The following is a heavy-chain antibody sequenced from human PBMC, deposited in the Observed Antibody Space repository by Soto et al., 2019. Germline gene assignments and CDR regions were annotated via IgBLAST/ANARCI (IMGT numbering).Heavy chain of an antibody. D-gene: IGHD2-8*01. CDR2: IYYSGST. J-gene: IGHJ6*02. CDR1: GGSISSGGYS. CDR3: ARDRMGYGMDV. Sequence: QVQLQESGPGLVKPSQTLSLTCTVSGGSISSGGYSWSGIRQHQGKGLEWIGYIYYSGSTYYTPSLKSRVTISVDTSKNQFSLKLSSVTAADTAVYYCARDRMGYGMDVWGQGTTVTVSS. V-gene: IGHV4-31*03.